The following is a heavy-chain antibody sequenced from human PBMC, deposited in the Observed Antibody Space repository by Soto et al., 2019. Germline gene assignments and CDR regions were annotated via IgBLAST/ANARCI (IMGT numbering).Heavy chain of an antibody. D-gene: IGHD4-17*01. CDR2: IYYSGST. Sequence: PSETLSLTCTVSGGSISSGGYYWSWIRQHPGKGLEWIGYIYYSGSTYYNPSLKSRVTISVDTSKNQFSLKLSSVTAADTAVYYCARVPSAYGDYHFDYWGQGTLVTVSS. J-gene: IGHJ4*02. CDR1: GGSISSGGYY. V-gene: IGHV4-31*03. CDR3: ARVPSAYGDYHFDY.